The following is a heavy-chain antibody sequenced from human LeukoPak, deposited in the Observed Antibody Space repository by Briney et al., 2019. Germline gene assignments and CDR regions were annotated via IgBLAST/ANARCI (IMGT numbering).Heavy chain of an antibody. Sequence: GEPLKISCKGSGYSFTSYWINWVRQMAGKGLEWMGRIDPSDSYTNYGPSFQGQVTISADKSISTAYLQWSSLKASDTAMYYCARQPYCGGDCYFYDYWGQGTLVTVSS. J-gene: IGHJ4*02. CDR3: ARQPYCGGDCYFYDY. CDR1: GYSFTSYW. CDR2: IDPSDSYT. D-gene: IGHD2-21*02. V-gene: IGHV5-10-1*04.